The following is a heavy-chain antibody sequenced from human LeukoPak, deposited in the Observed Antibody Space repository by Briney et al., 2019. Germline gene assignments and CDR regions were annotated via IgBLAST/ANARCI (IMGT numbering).Heavy chain of an antibody. D-gene: IGHD1-26*01. V-gene: IGHV3-9*01. J-gene: IGHJ4*02. Sequence: GGSLRLSCAASGFTFDDYAMHWVRQAPGKGLEWVSGISGNSGSIGYADSVKGRFTISRDNTKNSLYLQMNSLRAEDTAVYYCLIGVGATHFDYWGQGTLVTVSS. CDR1: GFTFDDYA. CDR3: LIGVGATHFDY. CDR2: ISGNSGSI.